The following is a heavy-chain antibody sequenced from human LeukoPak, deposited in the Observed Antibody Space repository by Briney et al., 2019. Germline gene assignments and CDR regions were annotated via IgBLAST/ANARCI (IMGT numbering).Heavy chain of an antibody. D-gene: IGHD7-27*01. J-gene: IGHJ4*02. CDR3: ARAALLTGGGYHFDS. CDR2: ISSDGGAM. Sequence: GGSLRLSCAASGFTFSDYYMTWIRQAPGKGLEWVSSISSDGGAMYYADSVKGRFTVPRDNARSSLYLQMNSLSAEDTAVYFCARAALLTGGGYHFDSWGQGTLVTVSS. V-gene: IGHV3-11*01. CDR1: GFTFSDYY.